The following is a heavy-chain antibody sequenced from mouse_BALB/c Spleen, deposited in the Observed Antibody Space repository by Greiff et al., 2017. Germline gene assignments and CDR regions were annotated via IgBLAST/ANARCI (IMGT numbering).Heavy chain of an antibody. Sequence: QVQLQQSGAELVRPGTSVKISCKASGYTFTNYWLGWVKQRPGHGLEWIGDIYPGGGYTNYNEKFKGKATLTADTSSSTAYMQLSSLTSEDSAVYFCARRDYGTYYYAMDYWGQGTSVTVSS. CDR1: GYTFTNYW. J-gene: IGHJ4*01. D-gene: IGHD1-1*01. CDR3: ARRDYGTYYYAMDY. CDR2: IYPGGGYT. V-gene: IGHV1-63*02.